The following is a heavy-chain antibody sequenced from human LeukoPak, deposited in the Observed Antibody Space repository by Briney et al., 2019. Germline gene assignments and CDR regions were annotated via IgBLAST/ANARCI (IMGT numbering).Heavy chain of an antibody. CDR2: IYYSAST. CDR3: ARHAPSIAAAGRRRGDQGNFDY. D-gene: IGHD6-13*01. CDR1: GGSISSYY. J-gene: IGHJ4*02. V-gene: IGHV4-59*08. Sequence: PSETASLTCTVSGGSISSYYWSWIRQPPGKGLEWIGYIYYSASTNYNPSLKSRVTISVDTSKNQFSLQLSSVTAADTAVYYCARHAPSIAAAGRRRGDQGNFDYWGQGTLVTVSS.